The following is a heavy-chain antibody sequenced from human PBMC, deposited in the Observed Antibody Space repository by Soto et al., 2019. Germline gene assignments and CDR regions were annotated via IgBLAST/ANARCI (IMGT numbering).Heavy chain of an antibody. J-gene: IGHJ6*02. CDR3: ARGDVDTAIGDYYYYGMDV. V-gene: IGHV4-61*01. CDR1: GGSVSSGSYY. Sequence: ETLSLTCTDSGGSVSSGSYYWSWIRQPPGKGLEWIGYIYYSGSTNYNPSLKSRVTISVDTSKNQFSLKLSSVTAADTAVYYCARGDVDTAIGDYYYYGMDVWGQGTTVTVSS. D-gene: IGHD5-18*01. CDR2: IYYSGST.